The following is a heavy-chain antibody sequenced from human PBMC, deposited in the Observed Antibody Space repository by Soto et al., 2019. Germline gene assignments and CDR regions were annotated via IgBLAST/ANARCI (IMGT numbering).Heavy chain of an antibody. CDR3: AREGSSSSYFDY. CDR1: GFTFSSYG. CDR2: IWYDGSNK. Sequence: QVQLVESGGGVVQPGRSLRLSCAASGFTFSSYGMHWVRQAPGKGLEWVAVIWYDGSNKYYADSVKGRFTISRDNSKNTLYLQMNSLRAEDTAVYYCAREGSSSSYFDYWGQGTLVTVSS. D-gene: IGHD6-6*01. V-gene: IGHV3-33*01. J-gene: IGHJ4*02.